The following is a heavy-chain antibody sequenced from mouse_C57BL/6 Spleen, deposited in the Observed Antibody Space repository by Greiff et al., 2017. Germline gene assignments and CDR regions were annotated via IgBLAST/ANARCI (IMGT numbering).Heavy chain of an antibody. D-gene: IGHD2-1*01. CDR2: IDPENGDT. Sequence: VQLQQSGAELVRPGASVKLSCTASGFTIKDDYMHWVKQRPEQGLEWIGWIDPENGDTEYASKFQGKATITADTSSNTAYLQLSSLTSEDTAVYYGTTGGNYGGNYFDYWGQGTTLTVSS. V-gene: IGHV14-4*01. CDR3: TTGGNYGGNYFDY. J-gene: IGHJ2*01. CDR1: GFTIKDDY.